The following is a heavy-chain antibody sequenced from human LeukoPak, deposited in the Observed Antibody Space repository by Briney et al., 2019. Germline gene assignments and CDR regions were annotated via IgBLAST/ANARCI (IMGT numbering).Heavy chain of an antibody. CDR3: AAYCSSTSCYVTPFDY. J-gene: IGHJ4*02. Sequence: PGGSLRLSCAASGFTFSSYSMNWVRQAPGKGLEWVSYISRSSSTLYYADSVKGRFTISRDNAKNSLYLQMNSLRAEDTAVYYCAAYCSSTSCYVTPFDYWGQGTLVTVSS. CDR1: GFTFSSYS. V-gene: IGHV3-48*04. D-gene: IGHD2-2*01. CDR2: ISRSSSTL.